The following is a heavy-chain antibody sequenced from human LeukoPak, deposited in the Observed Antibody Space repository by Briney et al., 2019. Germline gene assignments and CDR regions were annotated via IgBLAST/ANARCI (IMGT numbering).Heavy chain of an antibody. CDR2: ISWNSGSI. Sequence: PGGSLRLSCAASGFTFDDYAMHWVRQAPGKGLEWVSGISWNSGSIGYADSVKGRFTISRDNAKNSLYLQMNSLRAEDTALYYCAKENYYATSGMDVWGHGTTVTVSS. D-gene: IGHD3-10*01. V-gene: IGHV3-9*01. J-gene: IGHJ6*02. CDR3: AKENYYATSGMDV. CDR1: GFTFDDYA.